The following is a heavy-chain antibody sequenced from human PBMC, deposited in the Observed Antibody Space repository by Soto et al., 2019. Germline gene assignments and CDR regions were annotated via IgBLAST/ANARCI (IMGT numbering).Heavy chain of an antibody. CDR3: ARDRYSYGNFDY. Sequence: GGSLRLSCAASGFTFSDYYMSWIRQAPGKGLEWVSYISSSSSYTNYADSVKGRFTISRDNAKNSLYLQMNSLRAEDTAVYYCARDRYSYGNFDYWGQGTLVTVSS. D-gene: IGHD5-18*01. J-gene: IGHJ4*02. CDR1: GFTFSDYY. V-gene: IGHV3-11*06. CDR2: ISSSSSYT.